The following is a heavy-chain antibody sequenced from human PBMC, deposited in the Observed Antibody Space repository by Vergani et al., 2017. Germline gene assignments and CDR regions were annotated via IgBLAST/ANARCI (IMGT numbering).Heavy chain of an antibody. Sequence: QVQLVESGGGVVQPGRSLRLSCAASGFTFSSYAMHWVRQAPGKGLGWVAVISYDGSNKYYADSVKGRFTISRDNSKNTLYLQMNSLRAEDTAVYYCARDPSGTGGWPVYGMDVWGQGTTVTVSS. D-gene: IGHD6-19*01. CDR1: GFTFSSYA. V-gene: IGHV3-30-3*01. J-gene: IGHJ6*02. CDR3: ARDPSGTGGWPVYGMDV. CDR2: ISYDGSNK.